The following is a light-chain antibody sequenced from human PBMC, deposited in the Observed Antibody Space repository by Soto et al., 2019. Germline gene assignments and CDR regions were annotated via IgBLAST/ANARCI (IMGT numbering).Light chain of an antibody. Sequence: EIVLTQSPGTLSLSPGERATLSCRASHSFSSGYLAWYQQKPGQPPRLLIYGAFHRATGLPDRFSGSGSGTDFTLTISRLEPEEFAVYYWHCQEYDGSSVYTFGQGTKLEIK. V-gene: IGKV3-20*01. CDR2: GAF. CDR1: HSFSSGY. J-gene: IGKJ2*01. CDR3: HCQEYDGSSVYT.